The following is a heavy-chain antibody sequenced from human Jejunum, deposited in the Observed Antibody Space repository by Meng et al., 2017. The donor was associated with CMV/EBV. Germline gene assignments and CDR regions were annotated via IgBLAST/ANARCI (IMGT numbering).Heavy chain of an antibody. CDR2: ITGSGGNT. V-gene: IGHV3-23*01. J-gene: IGHJ4*02. D-gene: IGHD6-19*01. CDR3: ARVRTSGWFIIDY. CDR1: GFTFSSHS. Sequence: SGFTFSSHSMSWVRQAPGKGLKWVASITGSGGNTYYADSVKGRFTISRDNSKNTLYLQMNSLRADDTAVYYCARVRTSGWFIIDYWGQGTLVTVSS.